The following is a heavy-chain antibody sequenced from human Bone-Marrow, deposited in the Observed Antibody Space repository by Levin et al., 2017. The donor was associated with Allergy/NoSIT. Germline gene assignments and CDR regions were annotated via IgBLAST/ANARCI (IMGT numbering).Heavy chain of an antibody. V-gene: IGHV3-7*01. Sequence: LSLPCAASAFTFSSYWMSWVRQTPGKGLEWVASIRQDGSEKHYVDSVEGRFTISRDNAKNSLDLQMNSLRAEDTAVYYCARQSSGQYSLFFNYWGQGTLVTVSS. CDR3: ARQSSGQYSLFFNY. CDR2: IRQDGSEK. CDR1: AFTFSSYW. D-gene: IGHD6-19*01. J-gene: IGHJ4*02.